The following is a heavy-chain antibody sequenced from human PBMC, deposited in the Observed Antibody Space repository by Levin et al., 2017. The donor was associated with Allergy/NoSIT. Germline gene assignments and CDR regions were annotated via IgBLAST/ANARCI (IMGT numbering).Heavy chain of an antibody. J-gene: IGHJ4*02. CDR2: IYRGGST. V-gene: IGHV3-53*01. CDR3: ARDAMYDSTALDY. D-gene: IGHD2-8*01. CDR1: GFTVSSNY. Sequence: SCAASGFTVSSNYMSWVRQAPGKGLEWVSVIYRGGSTYYADSVKGRFTITRDNSKNTVFLQMNSLRAEDTAMYYCARDAMYDSTALDYWGQGTLVTVSS.